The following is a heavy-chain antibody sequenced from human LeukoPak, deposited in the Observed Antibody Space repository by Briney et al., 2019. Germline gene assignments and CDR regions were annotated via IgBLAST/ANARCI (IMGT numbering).Heavy chain of an antibody. CDR2: IDTSGATV. J-gene: IGHJ4*02. CDR1: GITFSSFE. V-gene: IGHV3-48*03. Sequence: GGSLRLSCAASGITFSSFEMTWVRQAPGKGLEWLSNIDTSGATVYYADSVKGRFTISRDNAENSLYLQMNSLRAEDTAVYYCARILGYGGYDSPFDYWGQGTLVTVSS. D-gene: IGHD5-12*01. CDR3: ARILGYGGYDSPFDY.